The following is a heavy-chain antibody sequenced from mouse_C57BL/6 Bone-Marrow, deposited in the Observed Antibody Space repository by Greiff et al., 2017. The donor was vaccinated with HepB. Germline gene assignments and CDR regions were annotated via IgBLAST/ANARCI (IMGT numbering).Heavy chain of an antibody. CDR1: GYTFTSYG. D-gene: IGHD2-1*01. CDR2: IYPRSGNT. Sequence: QVTLKVSGAELARPGASVKLSCKASGYTFTSYGISWVKQRTGQGLEWIGEIYPRSGNTYYNEKFKGKATLTADKSSSTAYMELRSLTSEDSAVYCCARRDYGNHYYAMDYWGQGTSVTVSS. V-gene: IGHV1-81*01. J-gene: IGHJ4*01. CDR3: ARRDYGNHYYAMDY.